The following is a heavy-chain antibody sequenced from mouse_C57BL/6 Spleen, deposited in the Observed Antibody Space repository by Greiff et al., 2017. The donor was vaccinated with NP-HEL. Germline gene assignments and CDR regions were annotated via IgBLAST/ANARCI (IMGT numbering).Heavy chain of an antibody. CDR1: GFSFNTYA. D-gene: IGHD1-1*01. Sequence: EVQLVESGGGLVQPKGSLKLSCAASGFSFNTYAMNWVRQAPGKGLEWVARIRSKSNNYATYYADSVKDRFTISRDDSESMLYLQMNNLKTEDTAMYYCVRQMGYYGSSLYYAMDYWGQGTSVTVSS. CDR2: IRSKSNNYAT. V-gene: IGHV10-1*01. CDR3: VRQMGYYGSSLYYAMDY. J-gene: IGHJ4*01.